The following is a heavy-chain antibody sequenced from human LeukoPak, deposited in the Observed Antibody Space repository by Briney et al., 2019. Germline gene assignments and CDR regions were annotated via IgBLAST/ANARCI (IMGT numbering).Heavy chain of an antibody. Sequence: PGGSLRLSCAASGFTFSSYWMTWVRQAPGKGLEWVANIKQDGSEKYYVDSVKGRFTIFRDNAKNSLYLPMNSLRGEDTALYYCARVLDSSSSRYQAFPYWGQGTLVTVS. CDR3: ARVLDSSSSRYQAFPY. CDR2: IKQDGSEK. CDR1: GFTFSSYW. V-gene: IGHV3-7*01. J-gene: IGHJ4*02. D-gene: IGHD2-15*01.